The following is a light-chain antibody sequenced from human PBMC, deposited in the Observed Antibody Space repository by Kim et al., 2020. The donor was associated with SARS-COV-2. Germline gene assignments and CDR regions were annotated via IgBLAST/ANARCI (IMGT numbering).Light chain of an antibody. J-gene: IGKJ1*01. V-gene: IGKV3-20*01. CDR2: GAS. CDR3: QQYGSSPPAWA. CDR1: QNVTSTY. Sequence: EIVLAQSPGTLSLSPGEMATLSCRASQNVTSTYLAWFQQKPGQAPRLLIYGASNRATGVPDRFSGSGSGTDFTLTISRLEPEDFAVYYCQQYGSSPPAWAFGQGTKVDIK.